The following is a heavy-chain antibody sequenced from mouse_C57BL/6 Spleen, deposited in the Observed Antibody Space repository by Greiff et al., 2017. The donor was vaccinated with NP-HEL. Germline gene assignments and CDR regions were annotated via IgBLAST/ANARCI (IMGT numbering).Heavy chain of an antibody. CDR2: IDPETGGT. J-gene: IGHJ4*01. D-gene: IGHD2-10*02. CDR3: TRGGYEGYAMDY. CDR1: GYTFTDYE. V-gene: IGHV1-15*01. Sequence: VQLQQSGAELVRPGASVTLSCKASGYTFTDYEMHWVKQTPVHGLEWIGAIDPETGGTAYNQKFKGKAILTADKSSSTAYMELRSLTSEDSAVYYCTRGGYEGYAMDYWGQGTSVTVSS.